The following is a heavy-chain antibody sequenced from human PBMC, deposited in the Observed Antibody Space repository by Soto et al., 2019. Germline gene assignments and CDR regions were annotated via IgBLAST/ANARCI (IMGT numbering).Heavy chain of an antibody. CDR2: FDPEDGET. V-gene: IGHV1-24*01. CDR3: ATDVSLGAATQAFDI. Sequence: ASVKVCCKVSGYTLTELSMHWVRQAPGKGLEWMGGFDPEDGETIYAQKFQGRVTMTEDTSTDTAYMELSSLRSEDTAVYYCATDVSLGAATQAFDIWGKVTMANV. CDR1: GYTLTELS. D-gene: IGHD2-15*01. J-gene: IGHJ3*02.